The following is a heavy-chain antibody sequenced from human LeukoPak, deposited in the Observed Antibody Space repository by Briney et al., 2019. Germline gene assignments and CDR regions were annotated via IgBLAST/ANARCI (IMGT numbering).Heavy chain of an antibody. CDR1: GYTFIGYY. J-gene: IGHJ4*02. CDR3: ARDRPSRYYYDSSGYYDY. D-gene: IGHD3-22*01. V-gene: IGHV1-2*06. Sequence: ASVKVSCKASGYTFIGYYMHWVRQAPGQGLEWMGRINPNSGGTNYAQKFQGRVTMTRDTSTSTAYMELRSLRSDDTAVYYCARDRPSRYYYDSSGYYDYWGQGTLVTVSS. CDR2: INPNSGGT.